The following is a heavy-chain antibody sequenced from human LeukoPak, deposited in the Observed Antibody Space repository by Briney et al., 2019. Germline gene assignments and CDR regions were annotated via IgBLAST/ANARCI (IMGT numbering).Heavy chain of an antibody. CDR1: GGSISSYY. J-gene: IGHJ4*02. V-gene: IGHV4-59*12. Sequence: SETLSLTCTVSGGSISSYYWSWIRQPPGKGLEWIGYIYYSGSTNYNPSLKSRVTISVDTSKNQFSLKLSSVTAADTAVYYCARERQNKDFWSGGDYWGQGTLVTVSS. D-gene: IGHD3-3*01. CDR2: IYYSGST. CDR3: ARERQNKDFWSGGDY.